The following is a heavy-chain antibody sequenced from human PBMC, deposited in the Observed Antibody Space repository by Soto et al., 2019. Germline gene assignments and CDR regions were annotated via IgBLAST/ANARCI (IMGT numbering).Heavy chain of an antibody. J-gene: IGHJ4*02. CDR3: ARADYDILTGYRPLDY. V-gene: IGHV3-21*01. D-gene: IGHD3-9*01. CDR1: GFTFSSYS. Sequence: GGSLRLSCAASGFTFSSYSMNWVRQAPGKGLEWVSSISSSSSYIYYADSVKGRFTISRDNAKNSLYLQMNSLRAEDTAVYYCARADYDILTGYRPLDYWGQGTLVTVSS. CDR2: ISSSSSYI.